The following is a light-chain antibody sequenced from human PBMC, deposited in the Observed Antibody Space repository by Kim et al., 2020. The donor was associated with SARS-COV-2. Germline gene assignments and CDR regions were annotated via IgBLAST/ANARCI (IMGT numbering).Light chain of an antibody. CDR1: QNILSN. Sequence: SVSPGETATLSCRASQNILSNVAWYQQNPGQAPRLLIHGASTRATGIPARFSGRGSGTEFTLTISSLQSEDFAVYYCQQYNTWPLTFGGGTKLEI. V-gene: IGKV3-15*01. CDR3: QQYNTWPLT. CDR2: GAS. J-gene: IGKJ4*01.